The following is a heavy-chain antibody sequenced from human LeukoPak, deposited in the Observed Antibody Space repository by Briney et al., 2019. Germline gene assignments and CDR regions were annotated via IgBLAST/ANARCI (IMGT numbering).Heavy chain of an antibody. J-gene: IGHJ4*02. V-gene: IGHV1-3*01. CDR1: GYTFTSYA. Sequence: GASVKASCKASGYTFTSYAMHWVRQAPGQRLEWMGWINAGNGNTKYSHKFQVRVTISRDTSASTAYMELSSLRSEDTAVYYCAREKLYCGGDCYLDYWGQGTLVTVSS. CDR2: INAGNGNT. D-gene: IGHD2-21*02. CDR3: AREKLYCGGDCYLDY.